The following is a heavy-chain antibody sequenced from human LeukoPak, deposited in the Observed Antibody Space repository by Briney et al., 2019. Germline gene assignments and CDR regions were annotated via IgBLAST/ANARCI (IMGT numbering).Heavy chain of an antibody. CDR1: GGSISSYY. V-gene: IGHV4-59*01. CDR2: IYYSVST. Sequence: SESLSPTCTVAGGSISSYYWSWVRQPPGKGLEWIGYIYYSVSTNYNPSLKSRVTISVDTSKNQFSLKLSSVTAADTAVYYCARGELGWSSGYYDYWGQGTLVTVSS. CDR3: ARGELGWSSGYYDY. J-gene: IGHJ4*02. D-gene: IGHD3-22*01.